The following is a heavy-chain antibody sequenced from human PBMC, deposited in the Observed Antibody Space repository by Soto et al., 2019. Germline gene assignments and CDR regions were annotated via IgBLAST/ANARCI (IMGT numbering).Heavy chain of an antibody. D-gene: IGHD5-18*01. CDR2: IYYSEGT. CDR1: SGSIINYY. J-gene: IGHJ4*01. CDR3: ARGIDSAKAGY. V-gene: IGHV4-59*12. Sequence: SETLSLTCTVSSGSIINYYWSWIRQPPGKGLEWIGFIYYSEGTNYNSFLKSRVTMSWDTSRHQLSLQLTSMTAADTAVYYCARGIDSAKAGYWDQGALVTVSS.